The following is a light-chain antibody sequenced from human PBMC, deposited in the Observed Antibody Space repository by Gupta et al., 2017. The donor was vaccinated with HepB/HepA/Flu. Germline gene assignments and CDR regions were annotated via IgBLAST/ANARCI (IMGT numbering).Light chain of an antibody. CDR1: QSVSSSY. CDR2: GAS. CDR3: QQDGSSPPWT. Sequence: EIVLTQSPGPLSLSPGERATLSCRASQSVSSSYLAWYQQKPGQAPRLLIYGASSRATGITDRFSGSGYGTDFTLTISRREPEDFAVYYCQQDGSSPPWTFGQGTKVEIK. V-gene: IGKV3-20*01. J-gene: IGKJ1*01.